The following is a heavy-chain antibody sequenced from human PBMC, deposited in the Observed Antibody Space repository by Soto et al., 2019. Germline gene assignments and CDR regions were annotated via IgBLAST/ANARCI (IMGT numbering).Heavy chain of an antibody. J-gene: IGHJ6*02. V-gene: IGHV4-34*01. CDR2: INHSGST. CDR3: ARAPYSSGFNPGHYYYGMDV. CDR1: GGSFSGYY. Sequence: SETLSLTCAVYGGSFSGYYWSWIRQPPGKGLEWIGEINHSGSTNYNPSLKSRVTISVDTSKNQFSLKLSSVTAADTAVYYCARAPYSSGFNPGHYYYGMDVWGQGTKGTVSS. D-gene: IGHD6-19*01.